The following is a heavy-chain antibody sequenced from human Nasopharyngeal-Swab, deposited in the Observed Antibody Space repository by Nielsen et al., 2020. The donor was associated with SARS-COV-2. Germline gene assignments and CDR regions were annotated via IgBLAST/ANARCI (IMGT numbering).Heavy chain of an antibody. CDR3: ARGILRYFDWTPPGY. V-gene: IGHV5-51*01. J-gene: IGHJ4*02. CDR2: IYPGDSDT. D-gene: IGHD3-9*01. CDR1: GYSFTSYW. Sequence: GESLKISCKGSGYSFTSYWIGWVRQMPGKGLEWMGIIYPGDSDTRYSPSFQGQVTLSADKSISTAYLQWSSLKASDTAMYYCARGILRYFDWTPPGYWGQGTLVTVSS.